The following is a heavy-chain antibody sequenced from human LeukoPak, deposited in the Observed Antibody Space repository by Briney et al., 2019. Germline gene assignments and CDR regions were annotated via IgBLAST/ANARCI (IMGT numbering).Heavy chain of an antibody. V-gene: IGHV3-30*18. CDR3: AKEDYGDYLFYY. Sequence: PGGSLRLSCAASGFTFSSYGMHWVRQAPGQGLEWVAVISNDGSNKYYADSVQGRFTISRDNSKNTLYLQMNSLRAEDTAVYYCAKEDYGDYLFYYWGQETLVTVS. CDR2: ISNDGSNK. J-gene: IGHJ4*02. D-gene: IGHD4-17*01. CDR1: GFTFSSYG.